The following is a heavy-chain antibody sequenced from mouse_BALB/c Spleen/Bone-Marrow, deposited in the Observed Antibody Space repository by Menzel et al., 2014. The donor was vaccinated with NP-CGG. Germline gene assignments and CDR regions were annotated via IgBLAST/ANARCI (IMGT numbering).Heavy chain of an antibody. CDR2: IYPGNSDT. CDR3: ARGLRWCFDV. J-gene: IGHJ1*01. Sequence: EVQLQQSGTVLARPGASVKMSCKASGYSFTSYWMHWVKERPGQGLEWIGAIYPGNSDTSYNQKFKGKAKLTAVTSASTAYMELSSLTNEDSAVYYCARGLRWCFDVWGAGPTVTVSS. D-gene: IGHD1-1*01. CDR1: GYSFTSYW. V-gene: IGHV1-5*01.